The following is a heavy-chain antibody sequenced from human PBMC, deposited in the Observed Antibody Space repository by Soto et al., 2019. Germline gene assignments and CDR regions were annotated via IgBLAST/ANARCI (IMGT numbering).Heavy chain of an antibody. V-gene: IGHV1-8*01. J-gene: IGHJ4*02. D-gene: IGHD3-10*01. CDR1: GYTFTSYD. Sequence: GASVKFSCKASGYTFTSYDINWVRQATGHGLEWMGWINPNSGNIGYAQRFQGRVTMTRDTAIRAAYMEVSSLRSDDTAVYYCARGRASGSYYLLDYWGQGTLVTVSS. CDR2: INPNSGNI. CDR3: ARGRASGSYYLLDY.